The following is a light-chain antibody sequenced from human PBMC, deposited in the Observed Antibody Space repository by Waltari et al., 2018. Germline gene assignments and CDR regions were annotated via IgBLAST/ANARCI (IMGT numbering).Light chain of an antibody. Sequence: QSALTQPASVSGSPGQSVSISCTGTSNDVGCYGYVSWYQQFPGKAPKLMIYEVSYRPSGVSSRFSGSKSGNTASLTISGLQAEDEAVYYCSSHTSTVPHVFGTGTKVTVV. CDR2: EVS. CDR1: SNDVGCYGY. CDR3: SSHTSTVPHV. V-gene: IGLV2-14*01. J-gene: IGLJ1*01.